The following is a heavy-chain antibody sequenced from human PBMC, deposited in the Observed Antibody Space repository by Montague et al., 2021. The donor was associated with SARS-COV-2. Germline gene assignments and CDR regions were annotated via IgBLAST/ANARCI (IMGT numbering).Heavy chain of an antibody. CDR1: GGSISSGGYY. V-gene: IGHV4-31*03. D-gene: IGHD3-10*01. Sequence: TLSLTCTVSGGSISSGGYYWSWIRQHSGKGLEWIGYIYYSGSSYYNPSLKSRVNISVDASKNQLSLKLSSVTAADTAVYYCARAFVSDFYYYGVDVWGQGTTVTVSS. CDR3: ARAFVSDFYYYGVDV. CDR2: IYYSGSS. J-gene: IGHJ6*02.